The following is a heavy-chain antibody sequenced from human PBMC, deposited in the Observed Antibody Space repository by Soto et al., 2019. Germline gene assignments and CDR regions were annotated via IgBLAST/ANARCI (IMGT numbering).Heavy chain of an antibody. J-gene: IGHJ1*01. D-gene: IGHD6-25*01. CDR2: SRNKANSYTT. V-gene: IGHV3-72*01. CDR3: ASAAPPFQH. CDR1: GFILSDHY. Sequence: EVQLVESGGGLVQPGGSLRLSCAASGFILSDHYMDWVRQAPGKGLEWVGRSRNKANSYTTEYVASVKGRFTISRDESKNSLYLQMNRLRTEGTAVYYCASAAPPFQHWGQGTLVTVSS.